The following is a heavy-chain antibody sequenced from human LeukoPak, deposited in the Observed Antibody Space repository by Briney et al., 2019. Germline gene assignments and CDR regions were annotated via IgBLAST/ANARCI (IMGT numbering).Heavy chain of an antibody. CDR1: NASFGPYY. CDR2: VNYRGDG. CDR3: ARETYSGSAYYYYHMDV. D-gene: IGHD1-26*01. J-gene: IGHJ6*03. Sequence: SETLSLTCDVYNASFGPYYWSWLRQSPGKGLEYIGEVNYRGDGNYNPSLNSRASISIDTSKNQFSLKLSSVTAVDTAVYYCARETYSGSAYYYYHMDVWGKGTTVTVSS. V-gene: IGHV4-34*01.